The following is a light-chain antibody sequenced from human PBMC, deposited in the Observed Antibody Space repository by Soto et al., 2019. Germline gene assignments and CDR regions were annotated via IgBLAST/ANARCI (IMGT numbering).Light chain of an antibody. V-gene: IGKV3-15*01. CDR2: GAS. J-gene: IGKJ4*01. CDR1: QSVSSN. CDR3: QQYNEWPLS. Sequence: DIVMTQSPATLSVSPGERATLSCRASQSVSSNLAWYQQRPGQAPRLLIYGASTRATGITARISGSGSGTEFTLTISSLQSEDFAVYYCQQYNEWPLSFGGGTKVEIK.